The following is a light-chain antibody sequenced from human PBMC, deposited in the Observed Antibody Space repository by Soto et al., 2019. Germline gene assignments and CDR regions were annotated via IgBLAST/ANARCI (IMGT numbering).Light chain of an antibody. CDR1: QSVFYNSDKNNY. V-gene: IGKV4-1*01. Sequence: DIVMTQSPDSLAVSLGARATINCKSSQSVFYNSDKNNYLRWYQQKPGQPPKFLIYWSSTRESGVPDRFSGDGSGADFTLTMGSLQAEDVAVYYSQQYYDTPLTFGGGTRVEIK. CDR2: WSS. CDR3: QQYYDTPLT. J-gene: IGKJ4*01.